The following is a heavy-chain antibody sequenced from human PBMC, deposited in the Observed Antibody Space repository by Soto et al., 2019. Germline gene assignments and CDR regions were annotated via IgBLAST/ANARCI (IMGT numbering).Heavy chain of an antibody. V-gene: IGHV1-18*01. CDR1: VYTFTSYS. Sequence: QVQLVQSGAEVKKPGAAVKVSCKASVYTFTSYSIRWVRQAPGQGLEWMGWKSAYNGNTNYAQKLQGRVTMTTDTSTSTADMELRSLRSDDTAVYYFARSGVWEPRDYWGQGTLVTVSS. D-gene: IGHD1-26*01. J-gene: IGHJ4*02. CDR2: KSAYNGNT. CDR3: ARSGVWEPRDY.